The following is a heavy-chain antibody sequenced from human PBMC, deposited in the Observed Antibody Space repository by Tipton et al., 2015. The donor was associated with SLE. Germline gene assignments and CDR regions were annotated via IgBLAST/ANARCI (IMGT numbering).Heavy chain of an antibody. CDR2: VYYDGNT. D-gene: IGHD3-16*01. Sequence: TLSLTCTVSGDSISGYFWSWIRQPPGKGLEWIGYVYYDGNTNYVPSLKRRVTISLDTSKNQFSLRLSSVTAADTAVYYCARHASRGGSNRYDYLDYWGRGILVTVS. J-gene: IGHJ4*02. CDR1: GDSISGYF. CDR3: ARHASRGGSNRYDYLDY. V-gene: IGHV4-59*08.